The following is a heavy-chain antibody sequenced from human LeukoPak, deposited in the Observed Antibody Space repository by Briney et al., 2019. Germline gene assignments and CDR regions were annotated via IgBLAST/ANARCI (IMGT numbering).Heavy chain of an antibody. D-gene: IGHD3-22*01. V-gene: IGHV3-21*01. CDR2: IGRSSIDK. Sequence: GGSLRLSCAASGFTFNTFTMNWVRQAPGKGLEWVSSIGRSSIDKYYADSVRGRFTISRDNAKNSLYVQMSSLRAEDTAVYYCVRGDSRELWGQGTLVTVSS. J-gene: IGHJ4*02. CDR1: GFTFNTFT. CDR3: VRGDSREL.